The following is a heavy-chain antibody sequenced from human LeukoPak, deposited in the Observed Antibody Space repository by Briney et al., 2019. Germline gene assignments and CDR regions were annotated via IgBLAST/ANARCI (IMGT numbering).Heavy chain of an antibody. CDR3: AKDTQPQYYYDSSGYYYGPGEYFQH. CDR2: ISGSGGST. Sequence: GGSLRLSCAASGFTFSSYAMSWVRQAPGKGLEWVSAISGSGGSTYYADSVKGRFTISRDNSKNTLYLQMNSLRAEDTAVYYCAKDTQPQYYYDSSGYYYGPGEYFQHWGQGTLVTVSS. J-gene: IGHJ1*01. V-gene: IGHV3-23*01. D-gene: IGHD3-22*01. CDR1: GFTFSSYA.